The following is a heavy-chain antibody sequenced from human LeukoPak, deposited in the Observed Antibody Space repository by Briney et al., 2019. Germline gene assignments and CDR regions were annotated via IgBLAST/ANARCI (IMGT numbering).Heavy chain of an antibody. CDR1: GFTFSSYA. D-gene: IGHD3-16*02. CDR3: ARDLSRTYYYYMDV. J-gene: IGHJ6*03. V-gene: IGHV3-30*01. CDR2: ISYDGSNK. Sequence: PGGSLRLSCAASGFTFSSYAMHWVRQAPGKGLEWVAVISYDGSNKYYADSVKGRFTISRDNSKNTLYLQMNSLRAEDTAVCYCARDLSRTYYYYMDVWGKGTTVTVSS.